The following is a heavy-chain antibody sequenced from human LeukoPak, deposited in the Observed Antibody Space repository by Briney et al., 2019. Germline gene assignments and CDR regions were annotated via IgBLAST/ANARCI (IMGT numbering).Heavy chain of an antibody. Sequence: ASVKVSCKASGYTFTSYYMHWVRQAPGQGLEWMGIINPSGGSTSYAQKFQGRVTMTRDTSTSTVYMELSSLRSEDTAVYYCARDILLCYYDSSGYCSGMDVWGQGTTVTASS. CDR1: GYTFTSYY. J-gene: IGHJ6*02. CDR3: ARDILLCYYDSSGYCSGMDV. D-gene: IGHD3-22*01. CDR2: INPSGGST. V-gene: IGHV1-46*01.